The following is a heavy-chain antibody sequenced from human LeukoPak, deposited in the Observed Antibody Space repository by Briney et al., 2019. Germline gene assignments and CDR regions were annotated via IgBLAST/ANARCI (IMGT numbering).Heavy chain of an antibody. Sequence: GGSLRLSCAASGFILSNHWMTWVRQAPGKGPEWVANMNKDGSEKYYVDSAKGRFTISRDTAKNSLYLQMNNLRAEDTALYYCARNNDMDVWGQGTTVIVSS. J-gene: IGHJ6*02. CDR3: ARNNDMDV. D-gene: IGHD1/OR15-1a*01. CDR2: MNKDGSEK. V-gene: IGHV3-7*03. CDR1: GFILSNHW.